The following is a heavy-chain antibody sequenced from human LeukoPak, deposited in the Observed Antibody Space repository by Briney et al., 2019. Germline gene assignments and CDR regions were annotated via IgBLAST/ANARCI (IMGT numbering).Heavy chain of an antibody. V-gene: IGHV1-46*01. D-gene: IGHD2-21*02. CDR2: INPSGGST. Sequence: ASVKVSCKASEYTFTSYYMHWVRQAPGQGLEWMGIINPSGGSTSYAQKFQGRVTMTRDTSTSTVYMELSSLRSDDTAVYYCARGGHIVVVTAISGGSPDYWGQGTLVTVSS. CDR1: EYTFTSYY. J-gene: IGHJ4*02. CDR3: ARGGHIVVVTAISGGSPDY.